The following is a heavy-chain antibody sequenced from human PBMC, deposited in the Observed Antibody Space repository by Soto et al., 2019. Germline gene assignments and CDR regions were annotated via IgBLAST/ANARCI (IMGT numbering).Heavy chain of an antibody. CDR3: ARHQSSSRRVGMDV. V-gene: IGHV4-39*01. Sequence: SETLSLTCTVSGGSISSSSYYWGWIRQPPGKGLEWIGSIYYSGSTYYNPSLKSRVTISGDTSKNQFSLKLSSVTAADTAVYYCARHQSSSRRVGMDVWGQGTTVTVSS. J-gene: IGHJ6*02. CDR2: IYYSGST. CDR1: GGSISSSSYY. D-gene: IGHD6-13*01.